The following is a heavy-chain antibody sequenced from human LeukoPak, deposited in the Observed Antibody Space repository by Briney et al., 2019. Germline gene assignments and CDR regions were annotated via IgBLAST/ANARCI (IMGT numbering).Heavy chain of an antibody. CDR1: GFTFSSYG. CDR3: ARDQGAWEYGYNFDY. Sequence: GSLRLSCAASGFTFSSYGMHWVRQAPGKGLEWVAVISYDGSDKYYADSVKGRFTISRDNSKNTLHLQMISLRAEDTAVYYCARDQGAWEYGYNFDYWGQGTLVTVSS. V-gene: IGHV3-30*03. CDR2: ISYDGSDK. J-gene: IGHJ4*02. D-gene: IGHD1-26*01.